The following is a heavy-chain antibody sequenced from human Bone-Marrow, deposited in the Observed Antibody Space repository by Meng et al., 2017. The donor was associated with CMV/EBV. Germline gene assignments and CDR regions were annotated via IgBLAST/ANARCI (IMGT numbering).Heavy chain of an antibody. J-gene: IGHJ4*02. CDR1: GFTFTSSA. Sequence: SVKVSCKASGFTFTSSAVQWVRQARGQRLEWIGWIVVGSGNTNYAQKFQERVTITRDMSTSTGYMELSSLRSEDTAVYYCARVLYDIFTGYVFDYWGQGTLVTVSS. D-gene: IGHD3-9*01. CDR3: ARVLYDIFTGYVFDY. CDR2: IVVGSGNT. V-gene: IGHV1-58*01.